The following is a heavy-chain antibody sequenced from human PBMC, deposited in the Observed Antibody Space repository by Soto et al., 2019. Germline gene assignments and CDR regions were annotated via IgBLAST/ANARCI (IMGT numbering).Heavy chain of an antibody. CDR1: GFTFSSYA. D-gene: IGHD3-16*01. Sequence: QVQLVESGGGVVQPGRSLRLSCAASGFTFSSYAMHWVRQAPGKGLEWVAVISYDGSNKYYADSVKGRFTISRDNSKNTLYLQMNSLRAEDTAVYHCVKDRVESGLGEVDYWGQGTLVTVSS. J-gene: IGHJ4*02. CDR3: VKDRVESGLGEVDY. V-gene: IGHV3-30-3*01. CDR2: ISYDGSNK.